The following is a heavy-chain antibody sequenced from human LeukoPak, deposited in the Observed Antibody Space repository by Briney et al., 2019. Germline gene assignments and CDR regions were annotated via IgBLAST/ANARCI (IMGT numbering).Heavy chain of an antibody. CDR2: IYYSGST. D-gene: IGHD3-10*01. Sequence: PSQTLSLTCTVSLGSISSGDYYGSWIRQPPGKGLEWIGYIYYSGSTYYNPSLKSRVTISVDTSKNQYSLKLRSVTAADTAVYYCARDLGYYGSGIYFDYWGQGTLVTVSS. CDR1: LGSISSGDYY. CDR3: ARDLGYYGSGIYFDY. V-gene: IGHV4-30-4*01. J-gene: IGHJ4*02.